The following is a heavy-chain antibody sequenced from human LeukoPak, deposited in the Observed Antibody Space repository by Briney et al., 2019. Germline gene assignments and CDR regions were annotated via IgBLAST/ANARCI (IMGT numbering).Heavy chain of an antibody. CDR2: IKEDGTEK. D-gene: IGHD3-3*01. V-gene: IGHV3-7*01. CDR1: RFIFTDYW. Sequence: GGSLRLSCAASRFIFTDYWLYWVRQAPGKGLAWVANIKEDGTEKNYVDSVKGRFTISRDNAKNSLYLQMNSLRAEDTAVYYCARDQTRYYDFWSGYPDAFDMWGQGTMVTVSS. J-gene: IGHJ3*02. CDR3: ARDQTRYYDFWSGYPDAFDM.